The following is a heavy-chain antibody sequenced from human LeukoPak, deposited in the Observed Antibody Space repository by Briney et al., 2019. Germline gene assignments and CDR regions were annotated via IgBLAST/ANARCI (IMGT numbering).Heavy chain of an antibody. CDR1: GYTFFSYG. Sequence: ASVKVSCKASGYTFFSYGISWVRQAPGQGLERMGWISAYNGNTIYTQKYQGKVTMTTDTSTNTAYMELRSLRSEDTAVYYCARDYGIAVAVDYWGQGTLVTVSS. V-gene: IGHV1-18*01. CDR2: ISAYNGNT. CDR3: ARDYGIAVAVDY. J-gene: IGHJ4*02. D-gene: IGHD6-19*01.